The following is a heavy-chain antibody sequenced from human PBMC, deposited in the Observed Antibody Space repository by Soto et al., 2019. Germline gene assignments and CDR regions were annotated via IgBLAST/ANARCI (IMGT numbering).Heavy chain of an antibody. CDR2: TYYRSKWYN. CDR3: ARGLWDAVSGHNYMDA. D-gene: IGHD3-16*01. V-gene: IGHV6-1*01. J-gene: IGHJ6*03. CDR1: GDSFSSNSAG. Sequence: SQTLSLTCDISGDSFSSNSAGWNWIRQTPSRGLKWLGRTYYRSKWYNNYAVSVKSRITINPDTSKNQFSLQLNSVTPEDTAVYYCARGLWDAVSGHNYMDAWGKGPPVTVS.